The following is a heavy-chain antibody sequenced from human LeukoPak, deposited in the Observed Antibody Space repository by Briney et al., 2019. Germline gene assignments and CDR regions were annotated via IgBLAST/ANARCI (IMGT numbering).Heavy chain of an antibody. CDR2: ISYDGSNK. CDR1: GFTFSSYA. CDR3: ARDHRNYYDSSGYFRLTDY. J-gene: IGHJ4*02. Sequence: GGSLRLSCAASGFTFSSYAMHWVRQAPGKGLEWVAVISYDGSNKYYADSMKGRFTISRDNSKNTLYLQMNSLRAEDTAVYYCARDHRNYYDSSGYFRLTDYWGQGTLVTVSS. V-gene: IGHV3-30-3*01. D-gene: IGHD3-22*01.